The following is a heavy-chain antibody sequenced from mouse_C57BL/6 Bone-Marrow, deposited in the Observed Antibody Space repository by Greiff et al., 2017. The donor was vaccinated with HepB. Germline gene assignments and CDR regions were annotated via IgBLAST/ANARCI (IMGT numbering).Heavy chain of an antibody. D-gene: IGHD2-3*01. V-gene: IGHV2-9-1*01. Sequence: VKLMESGPGLVAPSQSLSITCTVSGFSLTSYAISWVRQPPGKGLEWLGVIWTGGGTNYNSALKSRLSISKDNSKSQVFLKMNSLQTDDTARYYCARYRADGYSEGLFAYWGQGTLVPVSA. CDR3: ARYRADGYSEGLFAY. J-gene: IGHJ3*01. CDR1: GFSLTSYA. CDR2: IWTGGGT.